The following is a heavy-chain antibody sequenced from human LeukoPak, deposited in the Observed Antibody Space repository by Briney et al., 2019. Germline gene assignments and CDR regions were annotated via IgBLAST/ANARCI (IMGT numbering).Heavy chain of an antibody. CDR1: GGSISSGGYS. CDR3: ARGRAVAGKTYWYFDL. J-gene: IGHJ2*01. D-gene: IGHD6-19*01. V-gene: IGHV4-30-2*01. Sequence: PSQTLSLTCAVSGGSISSGGYSWSWIRQPPGKGLEWIGEINHSGSTNYNPSLKSRVTISVDTSKNQFSLKLSSVTAADTAVYYCARGRAVAGKTYWYFDLWGRGTLVTVSS. CDR2: INHSGST.